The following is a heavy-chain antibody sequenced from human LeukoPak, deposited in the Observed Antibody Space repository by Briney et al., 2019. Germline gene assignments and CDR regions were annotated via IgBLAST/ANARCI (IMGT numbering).Heavy chain of an antibody. D-gene: IGHD5-18*01. CDR1: GGSIRSYY. V-gene: IGHV4-4*07. Sequence: SETLSLTCTVSGGSIRSYYWSWIRQPAGKGLEWIGRIYTSGSTNYNPSLKSRVAMSVDTSKNQFSLKLSSVTAADTAVYYCARRGYPRDAFDIWGQGTMVTVSS. CDR2: IYTSGST. J-gene: IGHJ3*02. CDR3: ARRGYPRDAFDI.